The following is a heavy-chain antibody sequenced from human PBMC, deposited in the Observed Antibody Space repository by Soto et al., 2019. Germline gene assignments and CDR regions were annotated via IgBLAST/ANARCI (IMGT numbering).Heavy chain of an antibody. D-gene: IGHD3-3*01. J-gene: IGHJ4*02. CDR2: IWYDGSNK. V-gene: IGHV3-33*01. CDR3: ATPPLEMASDY. CDR1: GFTFSSYG. Sequence: QVQLVESGGGVVQPGRSPRLSCAASGFTFSSYGMHWVRQAPGKGLEWVAVIWYDGSNKYYADSVKGRFTISRDNSKNTLYLQMNRLRAEDTAVYYCATPPLEMASDYWGQGTLVTVSS.